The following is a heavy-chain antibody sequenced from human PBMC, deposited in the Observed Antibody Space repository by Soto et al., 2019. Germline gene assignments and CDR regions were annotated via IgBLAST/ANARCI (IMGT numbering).Heavy chain of an antibody. CDR3: ARDMTGTTVPYFDF. Sequence: SVKFSCKASGGTFSNDAIGWVREAPVQGLEWMGAIIPIFGTANYAQNSQGRVTITADESTRTAYMELSSLRSADTAVYYCARDMTGTTVPYFDFWGRGTLVTVSS. CDR2: IIPIFGTA. V-gene: IGHV1-69*13. CDR1: GGTFSNDA. J-gene: IGHJ4*02. D-gene: IGHD1-7*01.